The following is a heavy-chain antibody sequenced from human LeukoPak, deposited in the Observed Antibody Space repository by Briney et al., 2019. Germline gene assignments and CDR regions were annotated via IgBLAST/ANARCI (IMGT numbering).Heavy chain of an antibody. V-gene: IGHV4-59*01. J-gene: IGHJ4*02. D-gene: IGHD6-19*01. CDR3: ARDRDSSGWYDY. Sequence: SETLSLTCTVSGGSISSYYWSWIRQPPGKGLEWIGYIYYSGSTNYNPSLKSRVTISVDTSKNQFSLKLSSVTAADTAVYYCARDRDSSGWYDYWGQGTLVTVSS. CDR1: GGSISSYY. CDR2: IYYSGST.